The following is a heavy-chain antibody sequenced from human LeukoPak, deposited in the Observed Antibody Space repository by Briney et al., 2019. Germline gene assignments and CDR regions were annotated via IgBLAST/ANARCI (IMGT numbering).Heavy chain of an antibody. CDR2: IYYSGST. J-gene: IGHJ4*02. CDR3: AREPTY. CDR1: GGSISSYC. V-gene: IGHV4-59*01. D-gene: IGHD1-26*01. Sequence: PSETLSLTCTVSGGSISSYCWSWIRQPPGKGLEWIGYIYYSGSTYYNPSLKSRVTISIDTSKNQFSLELTSVTAADTAVYHCAREPTYWGQGTLVTVSS.